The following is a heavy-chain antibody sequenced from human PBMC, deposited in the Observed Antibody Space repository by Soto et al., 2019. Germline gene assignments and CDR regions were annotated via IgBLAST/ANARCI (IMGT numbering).Heavy chain of an antibody. J-gene: IGHJ4*02. CDR1: GFTFSTYA. D-gene: IGHD2-2*01. CDR3: ARGGCVVVPAVTDY. Sequence: GGSLRLSCAASGFTFSTYAIHWVRQAPGKGLEWVAVISYDGSNKYYAYSVKGRFTISRDNSKNTLYLQMNSLRAEDTAVYYCARGGCVVVPAVTDYWGQGTLVTVSS. V-gene: IGHV3-30*04. CDR2: ISYDGSNK.